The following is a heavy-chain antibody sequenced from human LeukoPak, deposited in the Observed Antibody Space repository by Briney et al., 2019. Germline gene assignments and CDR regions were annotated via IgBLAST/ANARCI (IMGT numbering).Heavy chain of an antibody. CDR2: ISSSSSYI. CDR1: GFTFSSYS. Sequence: GGSLRLSCAASGFTFSSYSMNWVRHAPGKGLEWVSSISSSSSYIYYADSVKGRFTISRDNAKNSLYLQMNSLRAEDTAVYYCARDITGYSSGGLGYWGQGTLVTVSS. V-gene: IGHV3-21*01. D-gene: IGHD6-19*01. J-gene: IGHJ4*02. CDR3: ARDITGYSSGGLGY.